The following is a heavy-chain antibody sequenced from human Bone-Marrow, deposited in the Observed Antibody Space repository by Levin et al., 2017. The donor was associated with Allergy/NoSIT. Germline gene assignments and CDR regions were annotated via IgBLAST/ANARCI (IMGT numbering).Heavy chain of an antibody. J-gene: IGHJ6*02. CDR3: TTEAGGYSGYETYYYYGMDV. CDR2: IKSKTDGGTT. Sequence: SCAASGFTFSNAWMSWVRQAPGKGLEWVGRIKSKTDGGTTDYAAPVKGRFTISRDDSKNTLYLQMNSLKTEDTAVYYCTTEAGGYSGYETYYYYGMDVWGQGTTVTVSS. V-gene: IGHV3-15*01. CDR1: GFTFSNAW. D-gene: IGHD5-12*01.